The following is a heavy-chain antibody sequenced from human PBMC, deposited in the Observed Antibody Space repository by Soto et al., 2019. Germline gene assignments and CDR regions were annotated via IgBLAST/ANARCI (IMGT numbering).Heavy chain of an antibody. J-gene: IGHJ4*02. Sequence: QVQLVQSGAEVKKPGASVKVSCKASEYTFTIYDINWVRQTTGQGLEWMGWMNPNSGNTGYAQKFQGRVTMTSDTSTSTAYMELSSLVSEDTAVYYCAGGQRNYGIDYWGQGTLVTVSS. D-gene: IGHD1-7*01. CDR1: EYTFTIYD. V-gene: IGHV1-8*01. CDR3: AGGQRNYGIDY. CDR2: MNPNSGNT.